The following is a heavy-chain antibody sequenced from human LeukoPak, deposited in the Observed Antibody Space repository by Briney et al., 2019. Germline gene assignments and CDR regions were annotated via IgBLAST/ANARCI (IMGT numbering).Heavy chain of an antibody. CDR2: VSYSGTT. D-gene: IGHD6-6*01. CDR3: ARAGEIAARPFDY. V-gene: IGHV4-59*02. J-gene: IGHJ4*02. Sequence: PSETLSLTCIVSVASVRSHYWNWIRQPPGKRLEWIGFVSYSGTTNYNPSLNSRVTISIDTSKNRVSLRLTSVTAADTAVYYCARAGEIAARPFDYWGQGTLVTVSS. CDR1: VASVRSHY.